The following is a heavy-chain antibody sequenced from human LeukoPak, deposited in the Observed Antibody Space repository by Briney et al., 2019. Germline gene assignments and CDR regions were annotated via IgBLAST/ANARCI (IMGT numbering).Heavy chain of an antibody. CDR1: CDSISSYS. Sequence: SETLSLTCTVSCDSISSYSWSWIRQPPGKGLEWIGDIYSSGTTKYNPSLKSRVTISVDMSRNQFSLKLTSVTAADTAVYYCARLISASGSYYKDYWGQGTLVTVSS. CDR3: ARLISASGSYYKDY. V-gene: IGHV4-59*08. CDR2: IYSSGTT. J-gene: IGHJ4*02. D-gene: IGHD3-10*01.